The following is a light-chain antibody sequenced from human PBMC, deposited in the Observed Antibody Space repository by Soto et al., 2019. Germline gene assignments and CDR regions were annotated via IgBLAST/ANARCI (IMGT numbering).Light chain of an antibody. CDR2: GAS. Sequence: EIGMTQSPATLSVSPGERATLSCRASQSININLAWYQQKPGQAPRLLIYGASTRATGIPARFSGSGSGTEFTLTISSLQSEDFAFYYCQQFHYWWTFGQGTRLENK. CDR3: QQFHYWWT. J-gene: IGKJ5*01. CDR1: QSININ. V-gene: IGKV3-15*01.